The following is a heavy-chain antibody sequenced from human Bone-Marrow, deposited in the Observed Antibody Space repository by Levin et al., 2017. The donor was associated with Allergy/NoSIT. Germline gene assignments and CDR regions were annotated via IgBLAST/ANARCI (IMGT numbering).Heavy chain of an antibody. CDR3: AREQSSDTENDEGYFDY. J-gene: IGHJ4*02. CDR2: IYSGGST. V-gene: IGHV4-39*07. CDR1: GVSISSRNYF. Sequence: ASQTLSLTCNVSGVSISSRNYFWGWIRQPPGKGLEWIGSIYSGGSTNYNPSLKSRVTISVDTSKNQFSLKLSSVTAADTAVYYCAREQSSDTENDEGYFDYWGQGTLVTVSS. D-gene: IGHD3-10*01.